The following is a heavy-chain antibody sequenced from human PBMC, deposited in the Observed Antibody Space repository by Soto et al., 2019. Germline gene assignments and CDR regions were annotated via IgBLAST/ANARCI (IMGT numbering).Heavy chain of an antibody. J-gene: IGHJ4*02. Sequence: GGSLRLSCVGSGFTFSNYAMHWVRQAPGKGLEWVAVISYDGNNKYYSDSVKGRFTSSRDNSKNTLYLQMNSLRSEDTAVYYCARVGTLVRGTYYFYSWGQGTLVTVS. D-gene: IGHD3-10*01. V-gene: IGHV3-30-3*01. CDR2: ISYDGNNK. CDR3: ARVGTLVRGTYYFYS. CDR1: GFTFSNYA.